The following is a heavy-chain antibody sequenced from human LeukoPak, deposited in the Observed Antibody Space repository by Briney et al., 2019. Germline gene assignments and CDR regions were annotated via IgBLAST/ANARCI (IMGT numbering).Heavy chain of an antibody. CDR2: ISGSGGST. CDR1: GFTFSSYA. Sequence: GGSLRLSCAASGFTFSSYAMSWVRQAPGKGLEWVSAISGSGGSTYYADSVKGRFTISRDNSKNTLYLQMNSLRAEDTAVYYCAKNSHFLDHYYYYMDVWGKGTTVTVSS. D-gene: IGHD3-3*01. J-gene: IGHJ6*03. V-gene: IGHV3-23*01. CDR3: AKNSHFLDHYYYYMDV.